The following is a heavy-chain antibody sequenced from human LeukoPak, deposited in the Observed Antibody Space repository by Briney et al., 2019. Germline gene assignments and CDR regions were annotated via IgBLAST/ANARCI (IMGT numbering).Heavy chain of an antibody. D-gene: IGHD3-22*01. V-gene: IGHV5-51*01. J-gene: IGHJ3*02. CDR1: GYSFTNYW. Sequence: GESLKISCKGSGYSFTNYWIGWVRQMPRKGLEWMGIIYPGDSDTTYSPSFQGQVTISADKSISAASLQWGSLKASDTAMYYCARRLMYYYDTSGYDVAFDIWGQGTMVTVSS. CDR2: IYPGDSDT. CDR3: ARRLMYYYDTSGYDVAFDI.